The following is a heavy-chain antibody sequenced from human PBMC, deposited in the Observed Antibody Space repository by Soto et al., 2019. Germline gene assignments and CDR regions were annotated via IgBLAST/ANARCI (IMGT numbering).Heavy chain of an antibody. Sequence: EVQLVESGGGLVQPGGSLKLSCAASGFTFSGSAMHWVRQASGKGLEWVGRIRSKANSYATAYAASVKGRFTIPRDDSKNTAYLQMNSLKTEDTAVYYCTTNWKGRTDPVYYFDYWGQGTLVTVSS. D-gene: IGHD1-1*01. CDR2: IRSKANSYAT. CDR1: GFTFSGSA. CDR3: TTNWKGRTDPVYYFDY. J-gene: IGHJ4*02. V-gene: IGHV3-73*02.